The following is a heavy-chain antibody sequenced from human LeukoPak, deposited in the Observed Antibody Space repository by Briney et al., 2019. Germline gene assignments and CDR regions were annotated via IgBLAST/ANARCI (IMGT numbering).Heavy chain of an antibody. D-gene: IGHD4-17*01. V-gene: IGHV3-48*02. J-gene: IGHJ5*02. CDR1: GFTFSNYN. CDR2: ISSSSSTI. CDR3: ARDLRGIGNH. Sequence: GGSLRLSCAASGFTFSNYNMNWVRQAPGKGLEWVSYISSSSSTIYYTDSVKGRFTISRDNAKNSLYLQMNTLRDKDTAVYYCARDLRGIGNHWGQGTLVTVSS.